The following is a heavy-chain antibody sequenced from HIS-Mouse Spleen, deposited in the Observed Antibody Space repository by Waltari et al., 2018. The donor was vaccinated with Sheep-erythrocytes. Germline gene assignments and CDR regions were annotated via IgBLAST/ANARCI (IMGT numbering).Heavy chain of an antibody. CDR3: ARDEGTYYDFWSGYPPSYYFDY. CDR1: GGSISSSSYY. CDR2: IYYIGRT. D-gene: IGHD3-3*01. Sequence: QLQLQESGPGLVKPSETLSLTCTVSGGSISSSSYYWGWIRQPPGKGLEWIGSIYYIGRTYYKPSLKSRVTISVDTSKNQFSLKLSSVTAADTAVYYCARDEGTYYDFWSGYPPSYYFDYWGQGTLVTVSS. V-gene: IGHV4-39*07. J-gene: IGHJ4*02.